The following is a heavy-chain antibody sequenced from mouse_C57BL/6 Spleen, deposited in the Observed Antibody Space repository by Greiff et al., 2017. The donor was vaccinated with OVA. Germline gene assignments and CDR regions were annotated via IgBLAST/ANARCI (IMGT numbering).Heavy chain of an antibody. J-gene: IGHJ4*01. Sequence: QVQLQQPGAELVMPGASVKLSCKASGYTFTSYWMHWVKQRPGQGLEWIGEIDPSDSYTNYNQKFKGKSTLPVDKSSSTAYMQLSSLTSEDSAVYYCARRIYGSDAMDYWGQGTSVTVSS. V-gene: IGHV1-69*01. CDR2: IDPSDSYT. CDR3: ARRIYGSDAMDY. D-gene: IGHD1-1*01. CDR1: GYTFTSYW.